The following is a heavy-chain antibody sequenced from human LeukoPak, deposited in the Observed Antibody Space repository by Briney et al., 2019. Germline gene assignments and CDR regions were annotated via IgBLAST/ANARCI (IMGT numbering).Heavy chain of an antibody. D-gene: IGHD3-10*01. CDR2: IKQDGSEK. Sequence: TGGSLRLSCAASGFTFSSYAMHWVRQAPGKGLEWVANIKQDGSEKYYVDSVKGRFTISRDNAKNSLYLQMNSLRAEDTAVYYCARDTYYFASGTFDYWGQGTLVTVSS. CDR1: GFTFSSYA. V-gene: IGHV3-7*03. CDR3: ARDTYYFASGTFDY. J-gene: IGHJ4*02.